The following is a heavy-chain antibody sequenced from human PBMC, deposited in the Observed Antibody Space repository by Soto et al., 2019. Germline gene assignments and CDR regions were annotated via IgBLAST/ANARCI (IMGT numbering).Heavy chain of an antibody. CDR1: GYTFSNYG. J-gene: IGHJ6*02. D-gene: IGHD2-2*03. CDR2: ISGYNGNT. CDR3: ARVGQCSSTTCRYYYYYGMDV. V-gene: IGHV1-18*01. Sequence: QVQLVQSGVEVKKPGASVTVSCKASGYTFSNYGISWVRQAPGQGLEWMGWISGYNGNTNYAQNLQGRVTLTTDTSTSRAYMELRSLRSDDTAVYYCARVGQCSSTTCRYYYYYGMDVWGQGTTVTVSS.